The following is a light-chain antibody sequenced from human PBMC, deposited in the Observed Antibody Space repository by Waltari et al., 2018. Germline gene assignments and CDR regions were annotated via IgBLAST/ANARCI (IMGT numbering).Light chain of an antibody. CDR3: QQYVTSPALT. CDR2: GAS. Sequence: EVVLTQSPGTLPLSPGERASLSCKASQTVTSNYFAWYQQKPGQAPRLLIYGASNRATGIPDRFSGSGSGIDFTLTISRLEPEDFAVYYCQQYVTSPALTFGGGTKVEI. CDR1: QTVTSNY. V-gene: IGKV3-20*01. J-gene: IGKJ4*01.